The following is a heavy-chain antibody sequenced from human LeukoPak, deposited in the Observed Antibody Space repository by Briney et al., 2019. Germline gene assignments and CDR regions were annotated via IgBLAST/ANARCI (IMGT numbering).Heavy chain of an antibody. CDR2: INSDGSST. D-gene: IGHD3-10*01. V-gene: IGHV3-74*01. CDR1: GFTVSSNY. Sequence: GGSLRLSCAASGFTVSSNYMSWVRQAPGKGLVWVSRINSDGSSTSYADSVKGRFTISRDNAKNTLYLQMNSLRAEDTAVYYCARARTGSHDAFDIWGQGTMVTVSS. J-gene: IGHJ3*02. CDR3: ARARTGSHDAFDI.